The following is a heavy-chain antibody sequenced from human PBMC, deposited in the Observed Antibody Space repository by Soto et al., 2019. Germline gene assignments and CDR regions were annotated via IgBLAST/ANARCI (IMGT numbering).Heavy chain of an antibody. CDR2: ISGSDGST. Sequence: EGSLRLSFATSGFTFSSYAMSWVRQAPGKGLEWVSLISGSDGSTYYADSVKVRFTISRDNSKNTLFLQMNSLRGEDTAVYYCAKTAGLASLYPPEFHXRGQVTRFTVSX. J-gene: IGHJ5*02. D-gene: IGHD2-8*01. CDR3: AKTAGLASLYPPEFHX. CDR1: GFTFSSYA. V-gene: IGHV3-23*01.